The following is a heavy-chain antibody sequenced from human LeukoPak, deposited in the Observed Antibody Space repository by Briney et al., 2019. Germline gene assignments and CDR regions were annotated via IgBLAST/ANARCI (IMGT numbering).Heavy chain of an antibody. CDR1: GFTFSSSA. V-gene: IGHV3-23*01. Sequence: GGSLRLSCAASGFTFSSSAMSWVRQAPGKGLEWVSAISNNGGYTYYADSVQGRFTIPRDNSKSTLCLQMNSLRAEDTAVYYCAKQLGYCSDGTCYFPYWGQGTLVTVSS. D-gene: IGHD2-15*01. J-gene: IGHJ4*02. CDR3: AKQLGYCSDGTCYFPY. CDR2: ISNNGGYT.